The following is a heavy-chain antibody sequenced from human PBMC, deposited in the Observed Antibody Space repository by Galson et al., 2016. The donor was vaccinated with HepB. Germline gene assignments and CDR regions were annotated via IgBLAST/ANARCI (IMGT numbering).Heavy chain of an antibody. J-gene: IGHJ4*02. CDR2: INHSGGT. CDR3: ARDLWSGGPEGY. V-gene: IGHV4-34*01. D-gene: IGHD3-3*01. Sequence: ETLSLTCTVHGGSLGGYYWSWIRQPPGKGLEWIGEINHSGGTSYNPSLKGRVTISIDTSKNQFSLKVSSVTAADTAVYFYARDLWSGGPEGYWGQGTLVSVSS. CDR1: GGSLGGYY.